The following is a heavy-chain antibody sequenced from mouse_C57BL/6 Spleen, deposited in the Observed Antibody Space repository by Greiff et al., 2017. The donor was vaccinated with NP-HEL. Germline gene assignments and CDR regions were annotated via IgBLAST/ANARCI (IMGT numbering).Heavy chain of an antibody. D-gene: IGHD2-1*01. Sequence: QVQLQQPGAELVKPGASVKMSCEASGYTFTSYWITWVKQRPGQGLEWIGDIYPGSGSTNYNEKFKSKATLTVDTSSSTAYMQLSSLTSEDSAVYYCARGHYGNPYYCDYWGQGTTLTVSS. CDR3: ARGHYGNPYYCDY. J-gene: IGHJ2*01. V-gene: IGHV1-55*01. CDR1: GYTFTSYW. CDR2: IYPGSGST.